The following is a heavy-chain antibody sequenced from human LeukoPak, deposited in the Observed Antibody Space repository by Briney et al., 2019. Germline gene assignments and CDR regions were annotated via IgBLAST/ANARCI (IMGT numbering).Heavy chain of an antibody. D-gene: IGHD6-6*01. V-gene: IGHV4-59*01. Sequence: SETLSLTCTVSGGSISSFFWSWIRQPPGKGLEWIGCIYDSGNINYNPSLKSRLTISIDTSKNQLSLKLSSVTAADTAVYYCARHYSSSSHFDYWGQGTLVTVSS. J-gene: IGHJ4*02. CDR1: GGSISSFF. CDR2: IYDSGNI. CDR3: ARHYSSSSHFDY.